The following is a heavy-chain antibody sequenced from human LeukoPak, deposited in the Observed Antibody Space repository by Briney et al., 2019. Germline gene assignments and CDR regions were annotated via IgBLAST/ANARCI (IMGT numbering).Heavy chain of an antibody. J-gene: IGHJ4*02. CDR3: ARDLAPITPDSRVGY. CDR2: ISYDGSNK. D-gene: IGHD3-22*01. V-gene: IGHV3-30-3*01. CDR1: GFTFSSYA. Sequence: GGSLRLSSAASGFTFSSYAMHWVRQAPGKGLEWVAVISYDGSNKYYADSVKGRFTISRDNSKNTLYLQMNSLRAEDTAVYYCARDLAPITPDSRVGYWGQGTLVTVSS.